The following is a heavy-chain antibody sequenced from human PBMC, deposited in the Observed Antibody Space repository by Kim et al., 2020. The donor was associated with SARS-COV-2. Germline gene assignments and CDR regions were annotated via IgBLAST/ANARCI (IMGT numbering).Heavy chain of an antibody. Sequence: ADSVKGRFTISRDNSKNTLYLQMYSLRAEDTAVYYCSRDQQGIAAAGIVYWGQGTLVTVSS. V-gene: IGHV3-30*07. D-gene: IGHD6-13*01. CDR3: SRDQQGIAAAGIVY. J-gene: IGHJ4*02.